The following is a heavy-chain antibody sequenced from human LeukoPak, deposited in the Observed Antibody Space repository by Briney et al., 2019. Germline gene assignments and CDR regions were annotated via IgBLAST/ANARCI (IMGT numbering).Heavy chain of an antibody. CDR1: GYTFTSYA. J-gene: IGHJ6*02. Sequence: ASVKVSCKASGYTFTSYAMHWVRQAPGQRLEWMGWINAGNGNTKYSQKFQGRVTITRDTSASTAYMELSSLRPEDTAVYYCARGFGYCGGDCLNYYGMDVWGQGTTVTVSS. CDR3: ARGFGYCGGDCLNYYGMDV. V-gene: IGHV1-3*01. D-gene: IGHD2-21*02. CDR2: INAGNGNT.